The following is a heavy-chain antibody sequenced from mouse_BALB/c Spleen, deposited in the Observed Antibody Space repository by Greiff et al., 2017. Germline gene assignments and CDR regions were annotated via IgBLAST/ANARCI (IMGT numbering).Heavy chain of an antibody. CDR3: ARGDRYDGDYYAMDY. CDR2: ISDGGSYT. D-gene: IGHD2-14*01. V-gene: IGHV5-4*02. Sequence: EVQLQESGGGLVKPGGSLKLSCAASGFTFSDYYMYWVRQTPEKRLEWVATISDGGSYTYYPDSVKGRFTISRDNAKNNLYLQMSSLKSEDTAMYYCARGDRYDGDYYAMDYWGQGTSVTVSS. CDR1: GFTFSDYY. J-gene: IGHJ4*01.